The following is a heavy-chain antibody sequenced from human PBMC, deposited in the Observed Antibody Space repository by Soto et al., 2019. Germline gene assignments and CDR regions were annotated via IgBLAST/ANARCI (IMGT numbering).Heavy chain of an antibody. CDR1: GGSISTYY. D-gene: IGHD3-22*01. CDR3: ASTKYYYDTVWFDP. CDR2: IYYTGNT. Sequence: PSETLSLTCTVPGGSISTYYWSWIRQPPGKGLEWIGHIYYTGNTNYNPSLKSRVTISVDKSKNQFSLKLSSVTAADTAVYYCASTKYYYDTVWFDPWGQGTLVTVSS. J-gene: IGHJ5*02. V-gene: IGHV4-59*12.